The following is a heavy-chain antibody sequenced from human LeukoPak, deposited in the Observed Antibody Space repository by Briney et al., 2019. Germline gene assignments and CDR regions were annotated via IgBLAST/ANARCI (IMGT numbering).Heavy chain of an antibody. Sequence: PGGSLRLSCAASGFTFSSYEMNWVRQAPGKGLEWVSYISSSGSTIYYADSVKGRFTISRDNAKNTLYLQMNSLRAEDTAVYYCARGRVGATRLENWFDPWGQGTLVTVSS. CDR1: GFTFSSYE. J-gene: IGHJ5*02. D-gene: IGHD1-26*01. CDR2: ISSSGSTI. V-gene: IGHV3-48*03. CDR3: ARGRVGATRLENWFDP.